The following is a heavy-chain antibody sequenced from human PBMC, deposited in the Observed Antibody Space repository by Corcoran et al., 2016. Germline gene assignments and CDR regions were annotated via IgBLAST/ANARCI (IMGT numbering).Heavy chain of an antibody. J-gene: IGHJ2*01. CDR1: GFTFSSYD. Sequence: EVQLVESGGGLVQPGGSLRLSCAASGFTFSSYDMHWVRQATGKGLEWVSAIGTAGDTYYPGSVKGRFTISRENAKNSLYFQMNSLSAGDTAVDYCASEKGYATPSAWYFDLWGRGTRGTVFS. D-gene: IGHD2-15*01. V-gene: IGHV3-13*01. CDR2: IGTAGDT. CDR3: ASEKGYATPSAWYFDL.